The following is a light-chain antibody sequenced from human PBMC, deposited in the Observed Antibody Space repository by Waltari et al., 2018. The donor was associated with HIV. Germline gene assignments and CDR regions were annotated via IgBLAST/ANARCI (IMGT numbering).Light chain of an antibody. Sequence: DIQMTQSPATLSASIGGRVTIACRASQNINTWLACYQQKPGKAPKLLIYKASSLETGVPPRFSGSGSGTEFTLTISSLQPDDFATYYCHQYNSYPRTFGQGTQVQIK. J-gene: IGKJ1*01. CDR1: QNINTW. CDR2: KAS. CDR3: HQYNSYPRT. V-gene: IGKV1-5*03.